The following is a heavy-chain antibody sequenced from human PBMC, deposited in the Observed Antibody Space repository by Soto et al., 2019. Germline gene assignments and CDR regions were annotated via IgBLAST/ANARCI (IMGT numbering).Heavy chain of an antibody. CDR2: ISSSGSTI. J-gene: IGHJ4*02. CDR1: GFTFSDYY. CDR3: ARDPGIAAAGAYYFDY. V-gene: IGHV3-11*04. Sequence: GESLKISCAASGFTFSDYYMSWIRQAPGKGLEWVSYISSSGSTIYYADSVKGRFTISRDNAKNSLYLQMNSLRAEDTAVYYCARDPGIAAAGAYYFDYWGQGTLVTVSS. D-gene: IGHD6-13*01.